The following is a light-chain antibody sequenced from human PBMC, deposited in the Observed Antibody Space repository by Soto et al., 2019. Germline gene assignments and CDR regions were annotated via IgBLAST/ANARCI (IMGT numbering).Light chain of an antibody. CDR3: QQYIKWPIT. Sequence: EIVLTQSPATLSLSXGRRATLTXXASQSISDTLAWYQQKPGQAPRLLIYGASKRATGFPARFSGSGSGTDFTLTISSLQSEDFAVYYCQQYIKWPITFGQGTRLEIK. CDR1: QSISDT. CDR2: GAS. V-gene: IGKV3-15*01. J-gene: IGKJ5*01.